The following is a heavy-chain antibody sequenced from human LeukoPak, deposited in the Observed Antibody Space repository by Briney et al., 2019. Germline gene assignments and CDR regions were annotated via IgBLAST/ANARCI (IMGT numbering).Heavy chain of an antibody. J-gene: IGHJ5*02. Sequence: GGSLRLSCVASGFSVSYSYMNWVRQAPGKGLQWVSVIYSGGNTYYADSVKGRFTISRDISKNTLFLQMNNLRAEDTAVYYCAKGPALSFPHPYNWFDPWGQGTLVTVSS. D-gene: IGHD1-26*01. CDR2: IYSGGNT. V-gene: IGHV3-53*01. CDR1: GFSVSYSY. CDR3: AKGPALSFPHPYNWFDP.